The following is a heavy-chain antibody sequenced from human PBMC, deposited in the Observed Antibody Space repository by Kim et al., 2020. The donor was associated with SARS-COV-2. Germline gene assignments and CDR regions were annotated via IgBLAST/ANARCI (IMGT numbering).Heavy chain of an antibody. CDR1: GGTFSSYA. Sequence: SVKVSCKASGGTFSSYAISWVRQAPGQGLEWMGGIIPIFGTANYAQKFQGRVTITADKSTSTAYMELSSLRSEDTAVYYCARSWGLRLGELSEFDYWGQGTLVTVSS. D-gene: IGHD3-16*02. V-gene: IGHV1-69*06. CDR2: IIPIFGTA. J-gene: IGHJ4*02. CDR3: ARSWGLRLGELSEFDY.